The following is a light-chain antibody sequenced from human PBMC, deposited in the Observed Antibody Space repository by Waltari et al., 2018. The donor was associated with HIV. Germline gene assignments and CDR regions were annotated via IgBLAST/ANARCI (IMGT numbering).Light chain of an antibody. V-gene: IGLV3-21*02. J-gene: IGLJ1*01. CDR2: DDR. CDR3: QVWDSTSDHRGV. Sequence: SYVLTQPPSQSVAPGQTARVNCGGNNLGSKRVHWYRQTPGQAPVLVVYDDRERPSGIPERFSGSNSGSTATLIISRVEAGDEADYYCQVWDSTSDHRGVFGTGTKVTVL. CDR1: NLGSKR.